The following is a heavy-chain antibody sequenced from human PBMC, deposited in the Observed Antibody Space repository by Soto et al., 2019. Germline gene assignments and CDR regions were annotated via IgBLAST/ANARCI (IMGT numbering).Heavy chain of an antibody. D-gene: IGHD6-13*01. CDR3: ARGKWGSSWTGNFDY. CDR1: GGSFSGYY. Sequence: QVQLQQWGAGLLKPSETLSLTCAVYGGSFSGYYWSWIRQPPGKGLEWIGEINHSGSTNYNPSLRSRVTISVDTSKNQFSVRRSSVTAANTAVYYCARGKWGSSWTGNFDYWGQGTLVTVSS. CDR2: INHSGST. J-gene: IGHJ4*02. V-gene: IGHV4-34*01.